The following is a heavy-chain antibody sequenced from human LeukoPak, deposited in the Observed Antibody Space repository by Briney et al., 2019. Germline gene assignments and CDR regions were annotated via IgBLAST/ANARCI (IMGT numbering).Heavy chain of an antibody. D-gene: IGHD6-13*01. J-gene: IGHJ4*02. Sequence: PSETLPLTCNVSGGSFISGIYYWGWVRQPPGKGLEWIASIYYRGSTYYNQSLKSRVTISVDMSKKQFSLKVTSVTAADTAVYYCARLLPIAAAGGHYFDYWGQGTLVTVSS. V-gene: IGHV4-39*01. CDR1: GGSFISGIYY. CDR2: IYYRGST. CDR3: ARLLPIAAAGGHYFDY.